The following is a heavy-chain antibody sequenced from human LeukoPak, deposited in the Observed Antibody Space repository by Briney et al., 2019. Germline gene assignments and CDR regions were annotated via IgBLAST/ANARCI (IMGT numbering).Heavy chain of an antibody. J-gene: IGHJ6*03. CDR1: GFTFSSYS. CDR3: AREGYSSSWFYYMDV. V-gene: IGHV3-48*04. Sequence: GGSLRLSCAASGFTFSSYSMNWVRQAPGKGLEWVSYISSSSSTIYYADSVKGRFTISRDNAKNSLYLQMSSLRAEDTAVYYCAREGYSSSWFYYMDVWGKGTTVTVSS. CDR2: ISSSSSTI. D-gene: IGHD6-13*01.